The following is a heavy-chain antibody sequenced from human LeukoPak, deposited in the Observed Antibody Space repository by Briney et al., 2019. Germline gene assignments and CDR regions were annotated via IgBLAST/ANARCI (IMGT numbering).Heavy chain of an antibody. D-gene: IGHD4-17*01. Sequence: SETLSLTCTVSGGSISSYYWSWLRQPPGKGLEWIGYIYYSGSTNYNPSLKSRVTISVDTSKNQFSLKLSSVTAADTAVYYCASTYYGDYRLPYYFDYWGQGTLVTVSS. CDR1: GGSISSYY. CDR2: IYYSGST. J-gene: IGHJ4*02. CDR3: ASTYYGDYRLPYYFDY. V-gene: IGHV4-59*01.